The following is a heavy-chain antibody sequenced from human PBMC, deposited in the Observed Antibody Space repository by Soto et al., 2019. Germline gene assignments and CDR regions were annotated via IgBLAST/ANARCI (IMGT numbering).Heavy chain of an antibody. CDR3: AHRLSGYNWNGGYFDY. J-gene: IGHJ4*02. D-gene: IGHD1-1*01. Sequence: QITLKESAPPRVKPTQTLTLTCTFSGFSLTSRPMGVGWIRQPPGNALEWLAFIYWDDDKRYSPSLRSRLTITKDTSGNQVVLTMTNMDPVDTATYYCAHRLSGYNWNGGYFDYWGQRALVTVSS. CDR1: GFSLTSRPMG. CDR2: IYWDDDK. V-gene: IGHV2-5*02.